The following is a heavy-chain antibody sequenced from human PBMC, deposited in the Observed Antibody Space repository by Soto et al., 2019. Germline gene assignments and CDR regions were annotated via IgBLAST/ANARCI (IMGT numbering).Heavy chain of an antibody. CDR3: ARESEDLNSNFDY. CDR2: ISSTTNYI. CDR1: GFTFTRYS. Sequence: GGSLRLSGAASGFTFTRYSMNWVRQAPWKGLEWVSSISSTTNYIYYADSMKGRFTVSRDNAKNSVYLEMNSLSAEDTAVYYCARESEDLNSNFDYWGQGTLVTVSS. D-gene: IGHD1-1*01. V-gene: IGHV3-21*01. J-gene: IGHJ4*02.